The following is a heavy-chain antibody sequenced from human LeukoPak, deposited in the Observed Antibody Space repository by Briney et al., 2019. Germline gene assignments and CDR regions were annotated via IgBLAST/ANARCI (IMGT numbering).Heavy chain of an antibody. CDR1: GFTFSSYS. D-gene: IGHD3-9*01. V-gene: IGHV3-21*01. CDR2: ISSSSSYI. J-gene: IGHJ6*02. Sequence: PGGSLRLSCAASGFTFSSYSMNWVRQAPGKGLEWVSSISSSSSYIYYADSVKGRFTISRDNAKNSLYLQMNSLRAEDTAVYYCARDLKLRYFDWSESYGMDVWGQGTTVTVSS. CDR3: ARDLKLRYFDWSESYGMDV.